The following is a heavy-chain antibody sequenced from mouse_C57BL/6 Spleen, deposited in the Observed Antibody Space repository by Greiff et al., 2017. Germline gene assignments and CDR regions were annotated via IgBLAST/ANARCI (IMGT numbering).Heavy chain of an antibody. J-gene: IGHJ3*01. CDR2: IYPRSGNT. CDR1: GYTFTSYG. D-gene: IGHD1-1*01. CDR3: ARGGYYYGSSLAWFAY. Sequence: VQLQQSGAELARPGASVKLSCKASGYTFTSYGISWVKQRTGQGLEWIGEIYPRSGNTYYNEKFKGKATLTADKSSSTAYMELRSLTSEDSAVYFCARGGYYYGSSLAWFAYWGQGTLVTVSA. V-gene: IGHV1-81*01.